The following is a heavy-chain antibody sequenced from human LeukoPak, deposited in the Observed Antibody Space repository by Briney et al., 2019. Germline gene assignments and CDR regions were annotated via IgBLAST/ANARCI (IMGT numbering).Heavy chain of an antibody. J-gene: IGHJ4*02. Sequence: GGSLRLSCAASGFTFSIYSMNWVRQAPGKGLEWVASITSPVGHIYYADSVKGRITISRDNAKSSLYLQMNSLRAEDTAVYYCATDGQSSGWYGFDYWGQGTLVTVSS. CDR3: ATDGQSSGWYGFDY. D-gene: IGHD6-19*01. CDR1: GFTFSIYS. CDR2: ITSPVGHI. V-gene: IGHV3-21*01.